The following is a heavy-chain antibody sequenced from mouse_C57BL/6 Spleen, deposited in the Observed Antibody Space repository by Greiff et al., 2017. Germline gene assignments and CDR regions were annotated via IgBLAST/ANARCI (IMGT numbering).Heavy chain of an antibody. V-gene: IGHV1-55*01. D-gene: IGHD1-1*01. J-gene: IGHJ4*01. CDR2: IYPGSGST. CDR3: ARHYGPFYYAMDY. CDR1: GYTFTSYW. Sequence: VQLQQPGAELVKPGASVKMSCKASGYTFTSYWITWVKQRPGQGLEWIGDIYPGSGSTNYNEKFKSKATLTVDTSSSTAYMQLSSLTSEDSAVYYCARHYGPFYYAMDYWGQGTSVTVSS.